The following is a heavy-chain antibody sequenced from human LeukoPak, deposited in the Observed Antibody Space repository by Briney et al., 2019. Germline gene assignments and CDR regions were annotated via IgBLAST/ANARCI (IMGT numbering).Heavy chain of an antibody. V-gene: IGHV1-2*02. J-gene: IGHJ4*02. CDR1: GYTFTGYY. CDR2: INPNSGGT. CDR3: ARVEYSSSSTRFDY. D-gene: IGHD6-6*01. Sequence: ASVKVSCKASGYTFTGYYMHWVRQAPGQGLEWMGWINPNSGGTNYAQKFQGRVTMTRDTSISTAYMELSRLRSDDTAVYYCARVEYSSSSTRFDYWGQGTLVTVFS.